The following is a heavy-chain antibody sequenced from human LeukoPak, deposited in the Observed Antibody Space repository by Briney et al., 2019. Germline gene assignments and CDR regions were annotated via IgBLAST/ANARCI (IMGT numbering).Heavy chain of an antibody. Sequence: SQTLSLTCTVSGGSISSGGYYWSWIRQHPGKGLEWIGYIYYSGSTYYNPSLKSRVTISVDTSKNQFSLKLSSVTAADTAVYYCAREGDGSGSFDYWGQGTLVTVSS. CDR1: GGSISSGGYY. D-gene: IGHD3-10*01. V-gene: IGHV4-31*03. J-gene: IGHJ4*02. CDR2: IYYSGST. CDR3: AREGDGSGSFDY.